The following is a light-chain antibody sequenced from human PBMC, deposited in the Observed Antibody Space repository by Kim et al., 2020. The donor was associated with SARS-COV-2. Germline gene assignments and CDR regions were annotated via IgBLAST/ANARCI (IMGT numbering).Light chain of an antibody. J-gene: IGLJ2*01. CDR3: SSYTSSSTLV. CDR2: EVS. V-gene: IGLV2-18*02. CDR1: SSDVGSYNR. Sequence: GQSVTNSCTGTSSDVGSYNRVSWYQQPPGTAPKLMIYEVSNRPSGVPDRFSGSKSGNTASLTISGLQAEDEADYYCSSYTSSSTLVFGGGTQLTVL.